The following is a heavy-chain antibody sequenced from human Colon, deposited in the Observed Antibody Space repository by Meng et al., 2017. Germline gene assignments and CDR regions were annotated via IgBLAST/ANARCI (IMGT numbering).Heavy chain of an antibody. CDR2: INTGNGDT. Sequence: QVQLVQSGAEVKKPGAPVRISCKASGYTFTTYKIHWVRQAPGQSLEWMAWINTGNGDTQYLQKFQGRVTLTGDMSTFTAYMDLYRLTSDDTAVYYCARDEIDWGQGTLVTGSS. J-gene: IGHJ4*02. CDR3: ARDEID. V-gene: IGHV1-3*04. CDR1: GYTFTTYK.